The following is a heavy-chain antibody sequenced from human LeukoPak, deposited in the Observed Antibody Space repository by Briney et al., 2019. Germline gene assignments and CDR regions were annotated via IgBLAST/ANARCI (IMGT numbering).Heavy chain of an antibody. CDR1: GFTFSSYS. J-gene: IGHJ4*02. CDR2: ISSSSSYI. D-gene: IGHD2-15*01. CDR3: ARDPRVVAAPTFFDY. V-gene: IGHV3-21*01. Sequence: GGSLRLSCAASGFTFSSYSMNWVRQAPGKGLEWVSSISSSSSYIYYADSVKGRFTISRDNAKNSLYLQMNSLRAEDTAVYYCARDPRVVAAPTFFDYWGQGTLVTVSS.